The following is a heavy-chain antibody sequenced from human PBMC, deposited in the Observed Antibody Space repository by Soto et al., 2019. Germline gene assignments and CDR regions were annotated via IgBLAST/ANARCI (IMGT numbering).Heavy chain of an antibody. CDR3: ARRSSGWYFDY. CDR2: ISGSGGST. V-gene: IGHV3-23*01. CDR1: GFTFSSYA. D-gene: IGHD6-19*01. Sequence: EVQVLESGGGLVQPGGSLRLSCAASGFTFSSYAINWVRQAPGKGLEWVSVISGSGGSTYYADSVKGRFTISRDNSKNTLYLQMNSLRAEDTAVYYCARRSSGWYFDYWGQGTLVTVSS. J-gene: IGHJ4*02.